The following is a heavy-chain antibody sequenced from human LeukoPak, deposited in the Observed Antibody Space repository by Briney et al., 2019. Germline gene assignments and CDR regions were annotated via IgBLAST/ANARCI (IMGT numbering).Heavy chain of an antibody. CDR3: ARLSSGWLYYFDY. Sequence: PGGSLRLSCAASGFIFSGSYMSWIRQDPGKGLEWVSYISGSGNTIYYRDSVRGRFTISRDNSKNTLYLQMNSLRAENTAVYYCARLSSGWLYYFDYWGQGTLVTVSS. V-gene: IGHV3-11*01. D-gene: IGHD6-19*01. J-gene: IGHJ4*02. CDR2: ISGSGNTI. CDR1: GFIFSGSY.